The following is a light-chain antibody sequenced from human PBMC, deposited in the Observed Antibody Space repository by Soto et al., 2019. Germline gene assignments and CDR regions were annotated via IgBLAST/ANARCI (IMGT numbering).Light chain of an antibody. Sequence: EIVLTQYPGTLSLSPGERATLSCRASQSVSSSFLAWYQQKAGQAPRLLIYGASSRAADIPDRFSGSGSGTDFTLTISRLEPEDFAVYYCQQYGSSPKTFGQGTKVEIK. CDR2: GAS. V-gene: IGKV3-20*01. CDR1: QSVSSSF. CDR3: QQYGSSPKT. J-gene: IGKJ1*01.